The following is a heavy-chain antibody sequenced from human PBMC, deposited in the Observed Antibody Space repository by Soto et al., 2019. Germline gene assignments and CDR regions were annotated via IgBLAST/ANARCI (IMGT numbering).Heavy chain of an antibody. CDR1: GFTFSSYW. CDR2: IKQDGSEK. J-gene: IGHJ4*02. D-gene: IGHD3-10*01. CDR3: AKDYYYGSGSYYFDY. Sequence: EVQLVESGGGLVQPGGSLRLSCAASGFTFSSYWMSWVRQAPGKGLEWVANIKQDGSEKYYADSVKGRFTISRDNSKNTLYLQMNSLRAEDTAVYYCAKDYYYGSGSYYFDYWGQGTLVTVSS. V-gene: IGHV3-7*01.